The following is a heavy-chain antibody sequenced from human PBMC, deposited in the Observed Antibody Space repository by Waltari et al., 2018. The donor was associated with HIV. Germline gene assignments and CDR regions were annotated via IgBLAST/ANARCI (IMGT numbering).Heavy chain of an antibody. V-gene: IGHV3-21*02. CDR1: GFNLNIYS. CDR3: ARGASGGKYRPAYFDH. CDR2: ISSETEDI. Sequence: EVQLVESGGGLVQPGGSLRLSCAASGFNLNIYSMNWVRQTPGKGLEWVSFISSETEDIYYADSVKGRFTISRDSARNSMFLQMSSLRVEDTALYFCARGASGGKYRPAYFDHWGQGTQVTVSS. J-gene: IGHJ4*02. D-gene: IGHD2-15*01.